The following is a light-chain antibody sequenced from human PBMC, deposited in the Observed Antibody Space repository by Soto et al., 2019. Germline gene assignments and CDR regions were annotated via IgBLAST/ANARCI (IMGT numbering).Light chain of an antibody. CDR1: QTISSS. Sequence: DIQMTQSPSTLSASEGDRVTITCRASQTISSSLAWYQIKPCKAPKLVILDATTVQTAVTPTFSGSGFATAFTLPITGLQPDDVATAYCQQHYDYTAVTFGNGTNLEIK. CDR2: DAT. CDR3: QQHYDYTAVT. V-gene: IGKV1-5*01. J-gene: IGKJ2*01.